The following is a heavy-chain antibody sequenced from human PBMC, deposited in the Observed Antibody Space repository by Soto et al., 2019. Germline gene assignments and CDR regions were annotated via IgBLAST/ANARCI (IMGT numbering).Heavy chain of an antibody. CDR1: GGSISSYY. V-gene: IGHV4-30-4*01. Sequence: SETLSLTCTVSGGSISSYYWSWIRQPPGKGLESIGYTHHDGSMYYNPSLRSRVSISLDTSKNQFSLNLNSVTAADTAVYFCARLGSRDGYNYDVGGNNWFDPWGQGTLVTVSS. D-gene: IGHD5-18*01. CDR3: ARLGSRDGYNYDVGGNNWFDP. CDR2: THHDGSM. J-gene: IGHJ5*02.